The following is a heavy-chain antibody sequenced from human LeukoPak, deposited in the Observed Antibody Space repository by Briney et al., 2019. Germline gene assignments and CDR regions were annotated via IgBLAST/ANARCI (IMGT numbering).Heavy chain of an antibody. V-gene: IGHV3-23*01. CDR1: GFTFSSYA. J-gene: IGHJ4*02. CDR2: ISGSGGST. Sequence: QPGGSLRLSCAASGFTFSSYAMSWVRQAPGKGLEWVSAISGSGGSTYYADSVKGRFTISRDNAKNSLYLQMDSLRAEDTALYYCGRDLSGWYGPDYWGQGTLVTVSS. CDR3: GRDLSGWYGPDY. D-gene: IGHD6-19*01.